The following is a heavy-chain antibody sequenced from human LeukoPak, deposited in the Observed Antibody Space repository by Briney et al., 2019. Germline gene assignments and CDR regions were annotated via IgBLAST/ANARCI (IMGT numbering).Heavy chain of an antibody. D-gene: IGHD6-19*01. CDR3: ATDGRSSGWYGFDY. Sequence: PGRSLRLSCVASGFTFSTYSMNWVRQAPGKGLEWVSSITSPVGRMYYADSLKGRITISRDNARSTLYLQMNSLRAEDTAVYYCATDGRSSGWYGFDYWGQGILVTVSS. J-gene: IGHJ4*02. CDR1: GFTFSTYS. V-gene: IGHV3-21*01. CDR2: ITSPVGRM.